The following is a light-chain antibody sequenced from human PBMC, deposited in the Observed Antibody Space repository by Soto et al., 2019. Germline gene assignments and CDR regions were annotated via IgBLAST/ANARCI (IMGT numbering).Light chain of an antibody. CDR2: GAS. CDR1: QSVSSSY. V-gene: IGKV3-20*01. J-gene: IGKJ1*01. Sequence: EIVLTQSPGTLSLSPGERVTLSCRASQSVSSSYLAWYQQKPGQAPRLLIYGASSRATGIPDRFSGSGSGTDFTLTISRLEPEDFVLYYCQQYGSSPWTFGQGTKVEIK. CDR3: QQYGSSPWT.